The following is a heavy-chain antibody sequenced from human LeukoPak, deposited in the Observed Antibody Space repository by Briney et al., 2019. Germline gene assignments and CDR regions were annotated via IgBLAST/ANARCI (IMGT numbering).Heavy chain of an antibody. D-gene: IGHD2-2*01. CDR2: SSNE. Sequence: GGSLRLSCAASGLSLTTYIMRWVRQAPGKGLEWVASSNEDYIDSVKGRFIISRDNSKNTLYLQINSLRAEDTAVFYCVRETMPPTPHSGAFHIWGQGTMVTVSS. J-gene: IGHJ3*02. V-gene: IGHV3-30*03. CDR3: VRETMPPTPHSGAFHI. CDR1: GLSLTTYI.